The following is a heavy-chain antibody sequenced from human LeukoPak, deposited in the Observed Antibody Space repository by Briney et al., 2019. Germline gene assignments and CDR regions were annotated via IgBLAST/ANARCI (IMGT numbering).Heavy chain of an antibody. CDR1: GGTFSSYA. D-gene: IGHD4-23*01. V-gene: IGHV1-69*06. CDR2: IIPIFGTA. Sequence: PLASVKVSCKASGGTFSSYAISWVRQAPGQGLEWMGGIIPIFGTANYAQKFQGRVTITADKSTSTAYMELSSLRSEDTAVYYCARNRYGGSPFDYWGQGTLVTVSS. CDR3: ARNRYGGSPFDY. J-gene: IGHJ4*02.